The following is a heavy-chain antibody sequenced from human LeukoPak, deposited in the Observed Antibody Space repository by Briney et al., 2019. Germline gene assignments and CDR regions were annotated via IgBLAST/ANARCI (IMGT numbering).Heavy chain of an antibody. CDR1: GGSISSSNW. J-gene: IGHJ5*02. Sequence: SGTLSLTCAVSGGSISSSNWWSWVRPPPGKGLEWIGEIHHSGSTNHNPSLKSRVTLSVDKSKNQFSLKLSSVTAADTAVYYCARAQMVYAMGNNWLDPWGQGTLVTVSS. D-gene: IGHD2-8*01. CDR2: IHHSGST. V-gene: IGHV4-4*02. CDR3: ARAQMVYAMGNNWLDP.